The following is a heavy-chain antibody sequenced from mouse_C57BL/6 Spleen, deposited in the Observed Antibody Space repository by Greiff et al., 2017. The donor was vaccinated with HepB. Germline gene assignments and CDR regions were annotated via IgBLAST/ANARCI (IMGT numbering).Heavy chain of an antibody. D-gene: IGHD2-3*01. CDR3: ARSGDGYRFAY. CDR1: GYAFTNYL. J-gene: IGHJ3*01. V-gene: IGHV1-54*01. CDR2: INPGSGGT. Sequence: QVQLQQSGAELVRPGTSVKVSCKASGYAFTNYLIEWAKQRPGQGLEWIGVINPGSGGTNYNEKFKGKATLTADKSSSTAYMQLSSLTSEDSAVYFCARSGDGYRFAYWGQGTLVTVSA.